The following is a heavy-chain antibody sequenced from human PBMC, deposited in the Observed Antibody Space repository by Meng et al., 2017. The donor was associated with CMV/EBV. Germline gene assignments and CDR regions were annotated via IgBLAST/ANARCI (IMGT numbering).Heavy chain of an antibody. CDR2: ISSSSSYI. Sequence: GESLKISCAASGFTFSSYSMNWVRQAPGKGLEWVSYISSSSSYIYYADSVKGRFTISRDNAKNSLYLQMNSLRAEDTAVYYCARASSGSYYLNWFDPWGQGTLVTVSS. V-gene: IGHV3-21*05. D-gene: IGHD1-26*01. CDR3: ARASSGSYYLNWFDP. CDR1: GFTFSSYS. J-gene: IGHJ5*02.